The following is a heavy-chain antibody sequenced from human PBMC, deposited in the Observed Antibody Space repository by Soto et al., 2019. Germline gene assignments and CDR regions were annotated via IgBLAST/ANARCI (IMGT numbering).Heavy chain of an antibody. CDR2: IKSNTDGGTT. Sequence: GGSLRLSCAASIFAFSHAWMNWVRQAPGKGLEWVGHIKSNTDGGTTDYAAPVKGRFTISRDDSKNTVYLEMNSLKTEDTAVYYCATGSRPISGAVGGTPPNLNFWGQGTLVTVSS. CDR1: IFAFSHAW. D-gene: IGHD6-19*01. CDR3: ATGSRPISGAVGGTPPNLNF. V-gene: IGHV3-15*07. J-gene: IGHJ4*02.